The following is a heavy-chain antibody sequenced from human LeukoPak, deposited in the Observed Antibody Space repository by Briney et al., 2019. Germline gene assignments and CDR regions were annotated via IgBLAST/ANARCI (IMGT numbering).Heavy chain of an antibody. J-gene: IGHJ6*02. CDR1: GGSISGYY. V-gene: IGHV4-59*01. Sequence: SETLSLTCTVSGGSISGYYWSWIRQPPGKGLEWIGYIYYSGSKKYNASLKRRVTISVDKCKNQFSLKLSSVTAADTAVYYCARERKYSYGYGLDVWGQGTTVTVSS. D-gene: IGHD5-18*01. CDR3: ARERKYSYGYGLDV. CDR2: IYYSGSK.